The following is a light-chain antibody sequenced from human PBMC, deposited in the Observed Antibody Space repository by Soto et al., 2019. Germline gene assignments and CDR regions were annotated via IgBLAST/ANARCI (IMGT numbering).Light chain of an antibody. CDR3: AAWDASLNGVV. V-gene: IGLV1-36*01. Sequence: QSVLTQPPSVSEAPRQRVTISCSGSDSNIGSNGVNWYQQLPGKAPKLVIFYDDLLPLGVSDRFSGSKSDTSASLAISDLQSEDEAEYFGAAWDASLNGVVFGGGTRLTVL. J-gene: IGLJ3*02. CDR1: DSNIGSNG. CDR2: YDD.